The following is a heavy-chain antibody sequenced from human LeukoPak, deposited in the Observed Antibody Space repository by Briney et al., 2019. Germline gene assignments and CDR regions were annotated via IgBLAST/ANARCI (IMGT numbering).Heavy chain of an antibody. D-gene: IGHD3-10*01. CDR2: SSHDGTIR. CDR1: GFTFSRSP. V-gene: IGHV3-30*04. CDR3: AKDGFGTLDF. J-gene: IGHJ4*02. Sequence: GRSLRLACAASGFTFSRSPMHWVRQAPGEGLQWVSLSSHDGTIRYEDSVKGRFTVSRDNSKNTLYLQMSSLRPEDTAVYYCAKDGFGTLDFWGQGTPVILSS.